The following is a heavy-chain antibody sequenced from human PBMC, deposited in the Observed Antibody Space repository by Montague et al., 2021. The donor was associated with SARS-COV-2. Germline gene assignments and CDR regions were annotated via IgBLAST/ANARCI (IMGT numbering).Heavy chain of an antibody. J-gene: IGHJ4*02. CDR2: TYYRSKWYN. CDR1: GDSVSRSSAA. V-gene: IGHV6-1*01. Sequence: CAISGDSVSRSSAAWNWIRQSPSRGLEWLGRTYYRSKWYNDYAVSVKGRITINPDTSKNQISLQLNSVTPEDTAVYYCARTSAPSDYWGQGTLVTVSS. D-gene: IGHD1-26*01. CDR3: ARTSAPSDY.